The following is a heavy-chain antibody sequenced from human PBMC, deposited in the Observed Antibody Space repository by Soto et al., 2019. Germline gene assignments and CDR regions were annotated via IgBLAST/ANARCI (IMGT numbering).Heavy chain of an antibody. CDR1: GYTFTPYG. CDR3: ARDDYGSGSYLLYYYYGMDV. Sequence: SVKVSCTASGYTFTPYGISCMRQAPGQGLEGMGWISAYNGNTNYAQKLQGRVTMTTGTSTSTAYMELRSLRSDDTAVYYCARDDYGSGSYLLYYYYGMDVWGQGTTVTVSS. J-gene: IGHJ6*02. CDR2: ISAYNGNT. D-gene: IGHD3-10*01. V-gene: IGHV1-18*04.